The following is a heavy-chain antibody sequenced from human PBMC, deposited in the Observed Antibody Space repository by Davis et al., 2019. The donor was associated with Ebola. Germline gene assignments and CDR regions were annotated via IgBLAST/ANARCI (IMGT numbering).Heavy chain of an antibody. CDR2: IIPILGIA. CDR3: ARDLGLSYYDSSGSEDY. CDR1: GGTFSSYA. V-gene: IGHV1-69*04. D-gene: IGHD3-22*01. Sequence: SVKVSCKASGGTFSSYAISWPRHAPGQGLEWMGRIIPILGIANYAQKFQGRVTITADKSTSTAYMELSSLRSEDTAVYYCARDLGLSYYDSSGSEDYWGQGTLVTVSS. J-gene: IGHJ4*02.